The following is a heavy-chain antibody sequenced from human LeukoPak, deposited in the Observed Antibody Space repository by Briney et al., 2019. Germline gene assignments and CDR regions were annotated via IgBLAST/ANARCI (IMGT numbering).Heavy chain of an antibody. V-gene: IGHV3-30*02. Sequence: GGSLRLSCAASGFTFSSYGMHWVRQAPGKGLEWVAFIRYDGSNKYYADSVKGRFTTSRDNSKNTLYLQMNSLRAEDTAVYYCARSLYSTTQKVDAFDIWGQGTMVTVSS. J-gene: IGHJ3*02. CDR2: IRYDGSNK. CDR1: GFTFSSYG. D-gene: IGHD6-13*01. CDR3: ARSLYSTTQKVDAFDI.